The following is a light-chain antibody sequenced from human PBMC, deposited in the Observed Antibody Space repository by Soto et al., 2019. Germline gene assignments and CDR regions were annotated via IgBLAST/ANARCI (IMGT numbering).Light chain of an antibody. J-gene: IGKJ1*01. CDR3: QQYNSHPRT. CDR2: KAS. Sequence: QVTQSNSTLSASVGDRVTITCRASQSISDWLAWYQQKPGKAPKLLIYKASSLESGVPSRFSGSGSGTEFTLTISSLQPDDFATYYCQQYNSHPRTFGQGTKVDI. CDR1: QSISDW. V-gene: IGKV1-5*03.